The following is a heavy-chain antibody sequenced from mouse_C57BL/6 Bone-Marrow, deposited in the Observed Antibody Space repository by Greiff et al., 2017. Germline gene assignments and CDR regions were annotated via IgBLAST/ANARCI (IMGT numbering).Heavy chain of an antibody. CDR3: ARSAMDY. V-gene: IGHV1-50*01. J-gene: IGHJ4*01. CDR1: GYTFTSYW. Sequence: VQLQQPGAELVKPGASVKLSCKASGYTFTSYWMHWVKQRPGQGLEWIGEIDPSDSYTNYNQKFKGKATLTVDTSSSPAYMQRSSLTSEDAAVYYCARSAMDYGGQGTAGTVSS. CDR2: IDPSDSYT.